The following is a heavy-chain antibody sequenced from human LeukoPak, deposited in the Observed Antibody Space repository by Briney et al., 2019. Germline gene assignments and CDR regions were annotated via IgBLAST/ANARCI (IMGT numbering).Heavy chain of an antibody. V-gene: IGHV3-33*01. CDR1: GFTFSSYG. D-gene: IGHD3-10*01. Sequence: GRSLRLSCAASGFTFSSYGMHWVRQAPGKGLEWVAVIWYDGSNKYYADSVKGRFTVSRDNSKNTLYLQMNSLRAEDTAVYYCARVHPYGSETVDYWGQGTLVTVSS. CDR2: IWYDGSNK. CDR3: ARVHPYGSETVDY. J-gene: IGHJ4*02.